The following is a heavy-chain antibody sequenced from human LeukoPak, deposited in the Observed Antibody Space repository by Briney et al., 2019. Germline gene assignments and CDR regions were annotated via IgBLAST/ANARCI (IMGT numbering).Heavy chain of an antibody. Sequence: SETLSLTCSVSGGSISTGAYYWSWIRQLPGKVLEWIGYIYYSGITYYNPSLKTRVIISLDTSKNQFSLELTSATDADTAVYYCARDLRGFGENDRWGQGLLVTVSS. J-gene: IGHJ5*02. CDR1: GGSISTGAYY. CDR3: ARDLRGFGENDR. D-gene: IGHD4-17*01. V-gene: IGHV4-31*03. CDR2: IYYSGIT.